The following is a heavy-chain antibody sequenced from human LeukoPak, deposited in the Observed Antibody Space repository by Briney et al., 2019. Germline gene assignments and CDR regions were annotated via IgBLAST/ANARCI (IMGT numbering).Heavy chain of an antibody. CDR3: ARWDRFHGV. J-gene: IGHJ4*02. CDR2: ISSSSTYI. D-gene: IGHD1-14*01. V-gene: IGHV3-21*01. Sequence: GLEWVSSISSSSTYIYYADSVKGRFTISRDNSKNSLYLQMNNLRAEDTAVYYCARWDRFHGVWGQGTLVTVSS.